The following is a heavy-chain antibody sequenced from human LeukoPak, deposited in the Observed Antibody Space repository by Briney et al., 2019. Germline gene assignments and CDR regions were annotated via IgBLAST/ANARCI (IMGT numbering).Heavy chain of an antibody. J-gene: IGHJ3*02. V-gene: IGHV3-30*19. CDR1: GFTFSSYG. D-gene: IGHD6-6*01. Sequence: GGSLRLSCAASGFTFSSYGMHWVRQAPGKGLEWVAVISYDGSNKYYADSVKGRFTISRDNSKNTLYLQMNSLRAEDTAVYYCAREYSSLYWYAFDIWGQGTMVTVSS. CDR3: AREYSSLYWYAFDI. CDR2: ISYDGSNK.